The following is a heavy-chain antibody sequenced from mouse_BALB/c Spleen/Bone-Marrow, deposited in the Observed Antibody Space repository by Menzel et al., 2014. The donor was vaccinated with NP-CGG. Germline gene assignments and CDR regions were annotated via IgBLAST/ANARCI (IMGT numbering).Heavy chain of an antibody. V-gene: IGHV1-25*01. J-gene: IGHJ3*01. CDR3: ARDYYGFSYGFAY. CDR1: GYSFTGYT. CDR2: INPYNGGT. Sequence: EVMLVESGPELVKPGASMKISCKASGYSFTGYTMNWVKQGHGKNLEWIGLINPYNGGTNYNQKFKGKATLTVDNSSSTAYMELLSLTSEDSAVYYCARDYYGFSYGFAYWGQGTLVTVSA. D-gene: IGHD1-1*01.